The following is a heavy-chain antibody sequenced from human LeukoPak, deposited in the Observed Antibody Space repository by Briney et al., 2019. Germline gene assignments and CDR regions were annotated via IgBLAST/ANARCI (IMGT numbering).Heavy chain of an antibody. CDR2: ISYDGNNK. Sequence: PGRSLRLSCAASGFTFSSYAMYWVRQAPGKGLEWVAVISYDGNNKYYADSVKGRFTISRDNSENTLYLQMNSLRSSDTAMYYCARGRGIAAAFDYWGQGTLVTVSS. CDR1: GFTFSSYA. CDR3: ARGRGIAAAFDY. V-gene: IGHV3-30-3*01. J-gene: IGHJ4*02. D-gene: IGHD6-13*01.